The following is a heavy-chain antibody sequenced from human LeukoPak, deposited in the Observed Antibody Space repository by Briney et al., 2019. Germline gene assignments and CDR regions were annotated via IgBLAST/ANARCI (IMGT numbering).Heavy chain of an antibody. D-gene: IGHD7-27*01. CDR2: ISGSGGST. CDR1: GFTFSSYA. J-gene: IGHJ4*02. Sequence: PGGSLRLSCAASGFTFSSYAMSWVRQAPGKGLEWVSAISGSGGSTYYADSAKGRFTISRDNSKNTLYLQMNSPRAEDTAVYYCAKPLGYNWGSPFDYWGQGTLVTVSS. V-gene: IGHV3-23*01. CDR3: AKPLGYNWGSPFDY.